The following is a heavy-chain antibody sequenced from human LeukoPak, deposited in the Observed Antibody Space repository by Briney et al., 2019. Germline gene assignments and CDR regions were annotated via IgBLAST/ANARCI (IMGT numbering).Heavy chain of an antibody. J-gene: IGHJ6*03. CDR2: INHSGST. CDR3: ARFLRSYYYMDV. Sequence: PSETLSLTCAVYGGSFSGYYWSWIRQPPGKGLEWIGEINHSGSTNYNPSLKSRVTISVDTSKNQFSLKLSSVTAADTAVYYCARFLRSYYYMDVWGKGTTVTVSS. CDR1: GGSFSGYY. V-gene: IGHV4-34*01. D-gene: IGHD3-3*01.